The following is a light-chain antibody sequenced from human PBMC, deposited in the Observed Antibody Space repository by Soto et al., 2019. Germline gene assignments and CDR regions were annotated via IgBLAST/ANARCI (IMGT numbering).Light chain of an antibody. CDR3: QQYNNWPGWA. CDR1: QSVSSN. Sequence: EIVMTQSPATLSVSPGGRVTLSCRSSQSVSSNLAWYQQKPGQAPRLLMYGASTRATGIPARFSGSGSGTEFTLTISSLQSVDFAVYYCQQYNNWPGWAFGQGTKVEIK. J-gene: IGKJ1*01. V-gene: IGKV3-15*01. CDR2: GAS.